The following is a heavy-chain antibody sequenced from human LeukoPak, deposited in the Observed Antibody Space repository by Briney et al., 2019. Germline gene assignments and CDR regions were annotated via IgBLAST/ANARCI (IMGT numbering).Heavy chain of an antibody. Sequence: PGGSLRLSCAASGFTFSSYWMHWVRQAPGKGLVWVSRINNDGSSTSYADSVKGRFTISRDDAKNTLYLQMNSLRAEDTAVYYCARVWSYCYFDYWGQGALVTVSS. J-gene: IGHJ4*02. CDR2: INNDGSST. CDR3: ARVWSYCYFDY. V-gene: IGHV3-74*01. D-gene: IGHD2-15*01. CDR1: GFTFSSYW.